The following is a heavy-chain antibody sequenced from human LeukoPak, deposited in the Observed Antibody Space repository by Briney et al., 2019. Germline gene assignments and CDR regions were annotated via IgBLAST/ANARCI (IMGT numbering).Heavy chain of an antibody. CDR3: ARAHGDYYYGSGSYYDAFDI. Sequence: PSETLSLTCTVSGGSISSYYWSWIRQPAGKGLEWIGRIYTSGSTNYNPSLKSRVTMSVDTSKNQFSLKLSSVTAADTAVYYCARAHGDYYYGSGSYYDAFDIWGQGTMVTVSS. D-gene: IGHD3-10*01. CDR1: GGSISSYY. J-gene: IGHJ3*02. CDR2: IYTSGST. V-gene: IGHV4-4*07.